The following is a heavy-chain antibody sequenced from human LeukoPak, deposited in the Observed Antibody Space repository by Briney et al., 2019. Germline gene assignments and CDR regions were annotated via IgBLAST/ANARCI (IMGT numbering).Heavy chain of an antibody. CDR1: GGSISSGSYY. Sequence: SQTLSLTCTVSGGSISSGSYYWSWIRQPAGKGLEWIGRIYTSGSTNYNPSLKSRVTISVDTSKNQFSLKLSSVTAADTAVYYCARSITMIVVVRGFDAFDIWGQGTMVTVSS. V-gene: IGHV4-61*02. J-gene: IGHJ3*02. D-gene: IGHD3-22*01. CDR2: IYTSGST. CDR3: ARSITMIVVVRGFDAFDI.